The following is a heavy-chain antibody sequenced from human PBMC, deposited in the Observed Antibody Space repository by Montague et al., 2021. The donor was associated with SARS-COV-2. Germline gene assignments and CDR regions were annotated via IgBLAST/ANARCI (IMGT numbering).Heavy chain of an antibody. CDR2: ISSIGNT. CDR1: GFIFSNYA. Sequence: SLRLSCAASGFIFSNYAVSWVRQAPGKGLEWVSTISSIGNTHYTDAVTGRFTISRDNSKNSAYLHVDNLRADDTAVYYCATWMDIHFDHWGQGTPVTVSS. D-gene: IGHD5-12*01. J-gene: IGHJ4*02. CDR3: ATWMDIHFDH. V-gene: IGHV3-23*01.